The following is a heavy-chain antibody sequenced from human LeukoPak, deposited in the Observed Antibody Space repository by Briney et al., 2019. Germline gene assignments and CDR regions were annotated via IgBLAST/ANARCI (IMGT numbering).Heavy chain of an antibody. V-gene: IGHV3-21*01. J-gene: IGHJ5*02. CDR2: ISSSSSYI. Sequence: GGSLRLSCAASGFTFSSYSMNWVRQAPGKGLEWVSPISSSSSYIYYADSVKGRFTISRDNAKNSLYLQMNSLRAEDTAVYYCAVGYGALRVNWFDPWGQGTLVTVSS. D-gene: IGHD4-17*01. CDR1: GFTFSSYS. CDR3: AVGYGALRVNWFDP.